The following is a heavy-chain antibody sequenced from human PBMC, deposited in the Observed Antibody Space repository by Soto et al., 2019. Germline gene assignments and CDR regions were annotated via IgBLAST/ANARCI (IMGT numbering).Heavy chain of an antibody. J-gene: IGHJ6*02. CDR2: ISGSGGTT. CDR1: GFTFGDHE. Sequence: PGGSLRLSCVVSGFTFGDHEMNWVRQAPGKGPEWVSRISGSGGTTSYADSVKGRFTISRDNARDSLYLHMDSLRAEDTAVYYCARDRSLIFAVPPYGMDVWGQGTTVTVSS. D-gene: IGHD3-3*01. CDR3: ARDRSLIFAVPPYGMDV. V-gene: IGHV3-48*03.